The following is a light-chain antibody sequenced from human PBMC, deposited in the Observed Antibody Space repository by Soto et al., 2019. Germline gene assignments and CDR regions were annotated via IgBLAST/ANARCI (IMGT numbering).Light chain of an antibody. CDR1: SSDVGGYNY. V-gene: IGLV2-14*01. J-gene: IGLJ2*01. CDR3: SSYTSSSTSDVV. CDR2: EVS. Sequence: QSALTQPASVSGSPGQSITISCTGTSSDVGGYNYVSWYQQHPGKAPKLMLSEVSSRPSGVSNRFSGSKSGNTASLTISGLQADDEADYYCSSYTSSSTSDVVFGGGTKLTVL.